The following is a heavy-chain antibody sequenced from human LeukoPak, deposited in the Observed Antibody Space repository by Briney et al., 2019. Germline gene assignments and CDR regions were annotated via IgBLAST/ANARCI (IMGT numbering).Heavy chain of an antibody. CDR1: GFTFSSYS. J-gene: IGHJ4*02. D-gene: IGHD3-9*01. CDR2: ISSSSSTI. CDR3: ARAPPGDYFDWFDY. V-gene: IGHV3-48*04. Sequence: PGGSLRLSCAASGFTFSSYSMNWVRQAPGKGLEWVSYISSSSSTIYYADSVKGRFTISRDNAKNSLYLQMNSLRAEDTAVYYCARAPPGDYFDWFDYWGQGTLVTVSS.